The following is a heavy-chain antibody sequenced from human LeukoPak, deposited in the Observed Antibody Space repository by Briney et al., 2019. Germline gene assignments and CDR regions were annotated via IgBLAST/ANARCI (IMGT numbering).Heavy chain of an antibody. D-gene: IGHD3-22*01. J-gene: IGHJ6*04. Sequence: KASETLSLTCAVYGGSFSGYYWSWIRQPPGKGLEWIGRIYTSGSTNYNPSLKSRVTMSVDTSKNQFSLKLSSVTAADTAVYYCARDRYYYDSSGYRRMDVWGKGTTVTISS. CDR3: ARDRYYYDSSGYRRMDV. V-gene: IGHV4-59*10. CDR1: GGSFSGYY. CDR2: IYTSGST.